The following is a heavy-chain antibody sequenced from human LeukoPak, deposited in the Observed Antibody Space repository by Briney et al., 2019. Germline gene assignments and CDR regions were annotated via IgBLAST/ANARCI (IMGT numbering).Heavy chain of an antibody. CDR2: INPNSGGT. J-gene: IGHJ6*03. CDR1: GYTFTGYY. V-gene: IGHV1-2*02. Sequence: ASVKVSCKASGYTFTGYYMHWVRQAPGQGLEWMGWINPNSGGTNYAQKFQGRVTMTRDTSISTAYMELSRLRSDDTAVYYCARGQLGAGYYYMDVWGKGTTVTVSS. CDR3: ARGQLGAGYYYMDV. D-gene: IGHD2-2*01.